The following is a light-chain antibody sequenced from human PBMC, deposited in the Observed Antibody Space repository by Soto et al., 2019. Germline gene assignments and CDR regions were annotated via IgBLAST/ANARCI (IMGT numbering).Light chain of an antibody. J-gene: IGKJ1*01. Sequence: EIVLTQSPATLSLSPGERATLSCRASQTVTNYLAWYQQKPGQAPRLLIYDASNRATGIPARFSGSGSGTDFTLTISRLEPEDFAVYYCQQYTSSPWTFGQGTKVEIK. CDR2: DAS. CDR1: QTVTNY. V-gene: IGKV3-11*01. CDR3: QQYTSSPWT.